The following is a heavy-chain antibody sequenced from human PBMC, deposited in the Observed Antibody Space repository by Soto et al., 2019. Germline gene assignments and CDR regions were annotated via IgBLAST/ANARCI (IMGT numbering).Heavy chain of an antibody. CDR1: GGSISNYF. J-gene: IGHJ4*02. D-gene: IGHD3-3*01. Sequence: XETLSLTCTVSGGSISNYFCNWIRQPAGKGLEWIGRIDNSGSTNYNPSLKSRITMSADTSRNQFSLKLNSVTAADTAVYYCARGGQDFWSGPFDYWGQGTLVTVSS. CDR2: IDNSGST. V-gene: IGHV4-4*07. CDR3: ARGGQDFWSGPFDY.